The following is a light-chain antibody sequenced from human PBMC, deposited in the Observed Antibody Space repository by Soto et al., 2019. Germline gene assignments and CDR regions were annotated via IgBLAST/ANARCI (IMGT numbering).Light chain of an antibody. CDR2: GAS. J-gene: IGKJ4*01. CDR3: QQYGSSPPTLT. V-gene: IGKV3-20*01. CDR1: QSVSSSY. Sequence: EIVLTQSPGTLSLSPGERATLSCRASQSVSSSYLAWYQQKPGQAPRLLIYGASSRATGIPDRFSGSGSGTDFPLTISRLEHEDFAVYYCQQYGSSPPTLTFGGGTKVEIK.